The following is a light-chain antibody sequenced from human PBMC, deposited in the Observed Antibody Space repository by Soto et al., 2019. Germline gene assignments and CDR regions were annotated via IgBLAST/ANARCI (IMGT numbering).Light chain of an antibody. CDR2: LGS. J-gene: IGKJ1*01. CDR1: QSLLHSNGYNF. Sequence: DIVMTQSPLSLPVTPGEAASISCRSSQSLLHSNGYNFLDWYLQKPGQSPQILINLGSNRSSGVPDRFSGSGSGTDFTLKISRVEAEDVGVYYCMQALQSPRTFGQGTQVEIK. V-gene: IGKV2-28*01. CDR3: MQALQSPRT.